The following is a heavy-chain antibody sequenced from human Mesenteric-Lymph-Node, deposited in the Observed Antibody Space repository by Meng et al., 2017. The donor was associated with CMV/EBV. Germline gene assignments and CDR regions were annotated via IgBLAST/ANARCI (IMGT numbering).Heavy chain of an antibody. V-gene: IGHV3-23*01. CDR3: AKDGDIVVVVAAN. J-gene: IGHJ4*02. CDR2: ISGSGGST. D-gene: IGHD2-15*01. CDR1: GFTFSSYA. Sequence: GESLKISCAASGFTFSSYAMSWVRQAPGKGLEWVSAISGSGGSTYYADSVKGRFTISRDNPKNTLYLQMNSLRAEDTAVYYCAKDGDIVVVVAANWGQGTLVTVSS.